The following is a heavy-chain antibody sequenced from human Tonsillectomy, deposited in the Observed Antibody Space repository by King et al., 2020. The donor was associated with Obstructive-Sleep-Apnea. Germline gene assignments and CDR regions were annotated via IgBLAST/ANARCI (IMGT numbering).Heavy chain of an antibody. Sequence: VQLVESGGGLVQPGGSLRLSCAASGFTFSSDAMSWVRQAPGKGLEWVSAISGSGGSTYYADSVKGRFTLSRDNSKNTLYLQMNSLRAEDTAVYYCAKGGDDYGDYVRNYYYYYGMDVWGQGTTVTVSS. D-gene: IGHD4-17*01. CDR3: AKGGDDYGDYVRNYYYYYGMDV. J-gene: IGHJ6*02. CDR2: ISGSGGST. CDR1: GFTFSSDA. V-gene: IGHV3-23*04.